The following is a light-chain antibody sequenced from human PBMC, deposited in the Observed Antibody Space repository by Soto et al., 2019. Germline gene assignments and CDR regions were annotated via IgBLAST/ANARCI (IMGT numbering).Light chain of an antibody. V-gene: IGKV3-20*01. Sequence: EIVLTQSPGTLSLSPGERATLSCRASQSVSSSYLAWYQQKPGQAPRLLIYGACSRDTGIPERFGGSGAGPACTRTISRLEPEDVPVYSCQQYGSSPITFGQGTRLEI. CDR1: QSVSSSY. CDR3: QQYGSSPIT. J-gene: IGKJ5*01. CDR2: GAC.